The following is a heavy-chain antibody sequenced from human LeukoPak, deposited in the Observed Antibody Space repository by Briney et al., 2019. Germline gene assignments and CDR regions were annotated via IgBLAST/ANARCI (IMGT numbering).Heavy chain of an antibody. CDR2: INPSGGST. Sequence: ASVKVSCKASGYTFTSYYMHWVRQAPGQGLEWMGIINPSGGSTSYAQKFQGRVTMTTDTSTSTAYMELRSLRSDDTAVYYCARDDYGDYGGEDYWGQGTLVTVSS. CDR1: GYTFTSYY. J-gene: IGHJ4*02. V-gene: IGHV1-46*01. CDR3: ARDDYGDYGGEDY. D-gene: IGHD4-17*01.